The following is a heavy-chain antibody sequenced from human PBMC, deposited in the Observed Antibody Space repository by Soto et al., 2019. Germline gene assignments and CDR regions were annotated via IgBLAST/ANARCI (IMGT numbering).Heavy chain of an antibody. J-gene: IGHJ6*02. V-gene: IGHV3-53*01. Sequence: VGSLRLSCVDFGFALSATYMSWVRQAPVQVLEWVSVLTANGNTIYADAVKGRFTVSRDISKNTEYLQLNSVTVEGTGLYYCARDALGMDVWGQGTTVTVSS. CDR2: LTANGNT. CDR1: GFALSATY. CDR3: ARDALGMDV.